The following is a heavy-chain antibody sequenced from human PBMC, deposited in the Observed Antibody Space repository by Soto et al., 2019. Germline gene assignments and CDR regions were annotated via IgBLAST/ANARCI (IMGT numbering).Heavy chain of an antibody. V-gene: IGHV4-59*01. CDR1: GGSISSYY. J-gene: IGHJ6*03. CDR3: ARDRGKLDMVRGVIIPYYMDV. D-gene: IGHD3-10*01. Sequence: PSETLSLTCTVSGGSISSYYWSWIRQPPGKGLEWIGYIYYSGSTNYNPSLKSRVTISVDTSKNQFSLKLSSVTAADTAVYYCARDRGKLDMVRGVIIPYYMDVWGKGTTVTVSS. CDR2: IYYSGST.